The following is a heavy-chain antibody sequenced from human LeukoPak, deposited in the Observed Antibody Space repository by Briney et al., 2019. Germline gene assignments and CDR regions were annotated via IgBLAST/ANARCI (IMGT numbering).Heavy chain of an antibody. CDR3: AKDEFVASDFTGAFDI. Sequence: GGSLRLSCAASGFTFDDNAMHWFRQAPGKGLEWVSGISWNSGSIGYADSVKGRFTISRDNAKNSLYLQMNSLRAEDMALYYCAKDEFVASDFTGAFDIWGQGTMVTVSS. D-gene: IGHD2-8*02. CDR1: GFTFDDNA. J-gene: IGHJ3*02. CDR2: ISWNSGSI. V-gene: IGHV3-9*03.